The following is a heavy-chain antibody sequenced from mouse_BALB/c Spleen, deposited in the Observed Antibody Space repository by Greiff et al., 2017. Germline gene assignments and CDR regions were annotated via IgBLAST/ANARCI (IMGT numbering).Heavy chain of an antibody. J-gene: IGHJ2*01. CDR1: GYTFTSYT. V-gene: IGHV1-4*02. CDR2: INPSSGYT. D-gene: IGHD2-4*01. CDR3: ARYDYGNFDY. Sequence: QVQLQQSAAELARPGASVKMSCKASGYTFTSYTMHWVKQRPGQGLEWIGYINPSSGYTEYNQKFKDKTTLTADKSSSTAYMQLSSLTSEDSAVYYCARYDYGNFDYWGQGTTLTVSS.